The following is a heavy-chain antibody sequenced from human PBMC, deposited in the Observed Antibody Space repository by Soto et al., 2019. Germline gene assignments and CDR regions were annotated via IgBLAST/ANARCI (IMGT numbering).Heavy chain of an antibody. Sequence: SETLSLTCTVSGGSISSGGYYWSWIRQHPGKGLEWIGYIYYSGSTYYNPSLKSRVTISVDTSKNQFSLKLSSVTAADTAVYYCARGIFLEWLLVTDYLDYWGQGTLVTVSS. D-gene: IGHD3-3*01. CDR1: GGSISSGGYY. CDR2: IYYSGST. CDR3: ARGIFLEWLLVTDYLDY. V-gene: IGHV4-31*03. J-gene: IGHJ4*02.